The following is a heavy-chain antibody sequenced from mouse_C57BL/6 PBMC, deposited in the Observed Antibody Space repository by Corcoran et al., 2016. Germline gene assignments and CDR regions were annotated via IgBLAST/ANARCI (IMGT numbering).Heavy chain of an antibody. V-gene: IGHV9-3*01. Sequence: QIQLVQSGPELKKPGETVKISCKASGYTFTTYGMSWVKQAPGKGLKWMGWINTYSGVPTYADDFKGRFAFSLETSASTAYLQINNRKNEDTATYFCARWGDYGNSWFAYWGQGTLVTVSA. CDR3: ARWGDYGNSWFAY. CDR2: INTYSGVP. J-gene: IGHJ3*01. D-gene: IGHD2-1*01. CDR1: GYTFTTYG.